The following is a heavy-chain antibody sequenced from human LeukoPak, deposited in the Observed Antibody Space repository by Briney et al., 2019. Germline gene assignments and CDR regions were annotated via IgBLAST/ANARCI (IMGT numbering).Heavy chain of an antibody. Sequence: VASVKVSCKASGYTFTGYYMHWVRQAPGQGLEWMGRINPNSGGTNYAQKFQGRVTMTRDTSISTAYMELSRLRSDDTAVYYCARAYGGVSGWRSSPGTSPLDYWGQGTLVTVSS. D-gene: IGHD3-10*01. CDR2: INPNSGGT. J-gene: IGHJ4*02. V-gene: IGHV1-2*06. CDR1: GYTFTGYY. CDR3: ARAYGGVSGWRSSPGTSPLDY.